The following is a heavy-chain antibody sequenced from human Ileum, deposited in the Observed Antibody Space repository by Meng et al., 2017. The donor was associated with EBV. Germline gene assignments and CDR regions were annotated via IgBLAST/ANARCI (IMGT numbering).Heavy chain of an antibody. V-gene: IGHV1-69*10. CDR1: GSTLSVYG. Sequence: QVQPVQSGPEVKKPGASVKASCKSSGSTLSVYGLTWVRQAPGQGLEWMGGIIPALGTPKYARKFQDRLTITADKSTSTGYMELHSLTSNDTAVYFCARGTGADYWGQGTLVTVSS. J-gene: IGHJ4*02. CDR3: ARGTGADY. D-gene: IGHD3-10*01. CDR2: IIPALGTP.